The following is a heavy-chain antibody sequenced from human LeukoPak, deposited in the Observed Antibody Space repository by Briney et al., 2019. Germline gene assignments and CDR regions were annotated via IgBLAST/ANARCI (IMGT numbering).Heavy chain of an antibody. CDR1: GFTFSYDG. CDR3: AKDLWFGEFLHY. Sequence: GGSLRLSCAASGFTFSYDGMHWVRQAPGKGLEWVAAISDDGSNEYYADSVKGRFTISRDNSKNTLYLQMNSLRAEDTAVYYCAKDLWFGEFLHYWGQGTLVTVSS. J-gene: IGHJ4*02. D-gene: IGHD3-10*01. V-gene: IGHV3-30*18. CDR2: ISDDGSNE.